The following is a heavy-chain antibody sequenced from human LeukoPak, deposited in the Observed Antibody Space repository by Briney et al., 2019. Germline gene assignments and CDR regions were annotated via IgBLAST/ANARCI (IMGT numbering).Heavy chain of an antibody. CDR3: AKDTTQVVPAAILDY. V-gene: IGHV3-30*02. CDR1: GFTFSSYG. Sequence: PGGSLRLSCAASGFTFSSYGMHWVRQAPGKGLEWVAFIRYDGSNKYYADSVKGRFTISRDNSKNTLYLQMNSLRAEDTAVYYCAKDTTQVVPAAILDYWGQGTLVTVSP. CDR2: IRYDGSNK. D-gene: IGHD2-2*01. J-gene: IGHJ4*02.